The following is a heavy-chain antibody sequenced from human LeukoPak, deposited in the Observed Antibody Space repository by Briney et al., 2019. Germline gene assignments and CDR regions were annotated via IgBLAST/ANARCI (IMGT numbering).Heavy chain of an antibody. CDR2: ISWNSGSI. Sequence: GGSLRLSCAASGFTFDDYAMHWVRQAPGKGLEWVSGISWNSGSIGYADSVKGRFTISRDNAKNTLYLQMNSLRAEDTAVYYCARDKSSGTYDAFDVWGQGTMVTVSS. D-gene: IGHD6-19*01. J-gene: IGHJ3*01. V-gene: IGHV3-9*01. CDR1: GFTFDDYA. CDR3: ARDKSSGTYDAFDV.